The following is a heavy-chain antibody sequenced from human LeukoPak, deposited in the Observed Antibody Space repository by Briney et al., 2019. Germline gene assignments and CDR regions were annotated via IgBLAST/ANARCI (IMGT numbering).Heavy chain of an antibody. J-gene: IGHJ4*02. Sequence: ASVKVSCKASGYTFTSYDINWVRQATGQGLEWMGWMNPNSGNTGYAQKFQGRVTMTRNTSISTAYMELSSLRSEDTAVYYCATDLHLGELTLYAPFDYWGQGTLVTVSS. CDR2: MNPNSGNT. D-gene: IGHD3-16*01. CDR3: ATDLHLGELTLYAPFDY. V-gene: IGHV1-8*01. CDR1: GYTFTSYD.